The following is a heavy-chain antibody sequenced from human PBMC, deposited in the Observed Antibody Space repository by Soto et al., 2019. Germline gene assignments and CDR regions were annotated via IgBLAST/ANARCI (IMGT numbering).Heavy chain of an antibody. CDR3: ARGGGYCTPTSCAIDS. V-gene: IGHV3-23*01. Sequence: PGGSLRLSCVASRFDFSSYEMSWVRQAAGKGLEWVSRVSLTGDRTNYAGSVKGRFTVSRDNFKNALYLEMDSLRPDDTAIYYCARGGGYCTPTSCAIDSWGRGTPVTVPS. J-gene: IGHJ4*02. CDR1: RFDFSSYE. CDR2: VSLTGDRT. D-gene: IGHD2-8*01.